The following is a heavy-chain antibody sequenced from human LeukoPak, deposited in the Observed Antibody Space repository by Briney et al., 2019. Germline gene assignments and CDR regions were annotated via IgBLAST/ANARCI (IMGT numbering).Heavy chain of an antibody. CDR1: GFPFANTW. V-gene: IGHV3-74*01. J-gene: IGHJ4*02. CDR2: INNDGSVR. D-gene: IGHD3-10*01. CDR3: AIGGTYGSGS. Sequence: GGSLRLSCAASGFPFANTWMHWVRQAPGKGLVWVSLINNDGSVRSYADSVKGRFTISRDNAKNTVYLQMNSLRAEDTAVYYCAIGGTYGSGSWGQGTLVTVSS.